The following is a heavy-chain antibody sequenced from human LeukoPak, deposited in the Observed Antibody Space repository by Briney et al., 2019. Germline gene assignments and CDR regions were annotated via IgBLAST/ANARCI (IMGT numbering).Heavy chain of an antibody. V-gene: IGHV1-2*02. D-gene: IGHD6-13*01. CDR2: INPNSGGT. CDR3: ARGVFRGSSWYPVRPEVWFDP. CDR1: GYTFTGYY. Sequence: ASVKVSCKASGYTFTGYYMHWVRQAPGQGLEWMGWINPNSGGTNYAQKFQGRVTMTRDTSISTAYMELSRLRSDDTAVYYCARGVFRGSSWYPVRPEVWFDPWGQGTLVTVSS. J-gene: IGHJ5*02.